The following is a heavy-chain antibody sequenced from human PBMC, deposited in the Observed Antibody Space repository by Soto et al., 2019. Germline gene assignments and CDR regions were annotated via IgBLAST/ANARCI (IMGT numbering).Heavy chain of an antibody. Sequence: SETLSLTCAVSGGSISSGGYSWSWIRQPPGKGLEWIGYIYHSGSTYYNPSLKSRVTISVDRSKNQFSLKLSSVTAADTAVYYCARAQTIYDSNGYYLDSLDYWGQGTLVTVSS. J-gene: IGHJ4*02. CDR3: ARAQTIYDSNGYYLDSLDY. V-gene: IGHV4-30-2*01. D-gene: IGHD3-22*01. CDR2: IYHSGST. CDR1: GGSISSGGYS.